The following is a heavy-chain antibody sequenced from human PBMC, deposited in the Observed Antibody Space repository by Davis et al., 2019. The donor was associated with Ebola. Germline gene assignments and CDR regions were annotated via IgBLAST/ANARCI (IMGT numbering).Heavy chain of an antibody. Sequence: ASVKVSCKASGYTFTSYGISWVRQAPGQGLEWMGIINPSGGSTSYAQRFQGRVTMTRDTSTSTVYMELSSLRSEDTAVYYCARGITHYAMDVWGKGTTVTVSS. J-gene: IGHJ6*04. CDR2: INPSGGST. CDR1: GYTFTSYG. CDR3: ARGITHYAMDV. D-gene: IGHD3-10*01. V-gene: IGHV1-46*01.